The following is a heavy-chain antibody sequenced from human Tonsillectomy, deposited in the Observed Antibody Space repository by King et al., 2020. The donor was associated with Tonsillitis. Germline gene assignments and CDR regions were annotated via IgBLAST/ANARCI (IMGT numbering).Heavy chain of an antibody. CDR3: AKDIGDYYDSSGYGWFDP. V-gene: IGHV3-23*04. CDR1: GFTFSSYA. Sequence: VQLVESGGGLVQPGGSLRLSCAASGFTFSSYAMSWVRQAPGKGLEWVSAISGSGGSTYYADSVKGRFTISRDNSKNTLYLQMNSLRAEDTAVYYCAKDIGDYYDSSGYGWFDPWGQGTLVTVSS. CDR2: ISGSGGST. D-gene: IGHD3-22*01. J-gene: IGHJ5*02.